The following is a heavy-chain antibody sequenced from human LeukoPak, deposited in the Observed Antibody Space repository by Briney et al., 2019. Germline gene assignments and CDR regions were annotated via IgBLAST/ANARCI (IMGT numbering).Heavy chain of an antibody. Sequence: SVKVSCKASAYTFTSYDINWVRQAPGQGLEWMGGIIPIFGTANYAQKFQGRVTITTDESTSTAYMELSSLRSEDTAVYYCARWSAVAGWDYWGQGTLVTVSS. CDR1: AYTFTSYD. J-gene: IGHJ4*02. V-gene: IGHV1-69*05. D-gene: IGHD6-19*01. CDR3: ARWSAVAGWDY. CDR2: IIPIFGTA.